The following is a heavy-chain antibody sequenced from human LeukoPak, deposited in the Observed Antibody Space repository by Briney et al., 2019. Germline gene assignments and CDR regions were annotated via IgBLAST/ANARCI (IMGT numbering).Heavy chain of an antibody. J-gene: IGHJ4*02. V-gene: IGHV7-4-1*02. Sequence: ASVKVSCKASGYTFTSYAMNWVRQAPGQGLEWTGLINTNTGNPTYAQGFTGRFVFSLDTSVSTAYLQISSLKAEDTAVYYCARLAGYLDWFNPYDYWGQGTLVTVSS. D-gene: IGHD3-9*01. CDR2: INTNTGNP. CDR1: GYTFTSYA. CDR3: ARLAGYLDWFNPYDY.